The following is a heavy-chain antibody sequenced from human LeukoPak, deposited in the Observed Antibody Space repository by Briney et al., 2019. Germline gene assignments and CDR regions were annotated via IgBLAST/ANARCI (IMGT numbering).Heavy chain of an antibody. CDR3: ARAWGHCSSTSCYYYYYGMDV. V-gene: IGHV4-34*01. CDR2: INHSGST. D-gene: IGHD2-2*01. Sequence: SETLSLTCTVSGGSISSYYWSWIRQPPGKGLEWIGEINHSGSTNYNPSLKSRVTISVDTSKNQFSLKLSSVTAADTAVYYCARAWGHCSSTSCYYYYYGMDVWGQGATVTVSS. CDR1: GGSISSYY. J-gene: IGHJ6*02.